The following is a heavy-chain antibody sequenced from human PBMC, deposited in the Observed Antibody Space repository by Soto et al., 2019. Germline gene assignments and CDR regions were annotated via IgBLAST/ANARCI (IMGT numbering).Heavy chain of an antibody. V-gene: IGHV3-30*18. D-gene: IGHD6-13*01. J-gene: IGHJ4*02. Sequence: GGSLRLSCAASGFTFSSYGMHWVRQAPGKGLEWVAVISYDGSNKYYADSVKGRFTISRDNSKNTLYLQMNSLRAEDTAVYYCAKNYFRSTIAAAGTIDYWGQGTLVTVSS. CDR2: ISYDGSNK. CDR3: AKNYFRSTIAAAGTIDY. CDR1: GFTFSSYG.